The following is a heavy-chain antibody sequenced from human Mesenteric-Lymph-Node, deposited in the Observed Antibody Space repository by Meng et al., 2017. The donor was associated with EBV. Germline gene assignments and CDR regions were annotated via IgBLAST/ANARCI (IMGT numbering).Heavy chain of an antibody. CDR1: GFSLNTGGVG. D-gene: IGHD3-10*02. CDR2: IYWDDDK. Sequence: QITLKETGRPPVKPTQTPTLTCSFAGFSLNTGGVGVGWIRQPPGKAPEWLALIYWDDDKRYNPSLKTRLTITKDTSKNQVVLTMTNMDPVDTATYYCAHKDDVRDGAPFDSWGQGTLVTVSS. J-gene: IGHJ4*02. CDR3: AHKDDVRDGAPFDS. V-gene: IGHV2-5*02.